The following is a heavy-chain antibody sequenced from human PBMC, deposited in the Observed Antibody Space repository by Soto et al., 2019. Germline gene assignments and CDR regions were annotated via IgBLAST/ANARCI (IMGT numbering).Heavy chain of an antibody. Sequence: GGSLRLSCAASGFTFSSYAMNWVRQAPGKGLEWVAVISYDGSNKYYADSVKGRFTISRDNSKNTLYLQMNSLRAEDTAVYYCARTGQWLPHYYYYGMDVWGQGTTVTVSS. D-gene: IGHD6-19*01. CDR2: ISYDGSNK. J-gene: IGHJ6*02. CDR3: ARTGQWLPHYYYYGMDV. V-gene: IGHV3-30-3*01. CDR1: GFTFSSYA.